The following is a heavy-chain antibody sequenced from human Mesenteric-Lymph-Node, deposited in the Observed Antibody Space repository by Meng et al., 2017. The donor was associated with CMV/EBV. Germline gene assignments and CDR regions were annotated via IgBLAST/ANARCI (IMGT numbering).Heavy chain of an antibody. CDR1: GFTVSSNY. J-gene: IGHJ4*02. V-gene: IGHV3-53*01. CDR2: IYSGGST. Sequence: GESLKISCAASGFTVSSNYMSWVRQAPGKGLEWVSVIYSGGSTYYADSVKGRFTISRDNSKNTLYLQMNSLRAEDTAVYYCAKGHYGGKKGYYFDYWGQGTLVTVSS. D-gene: IGHD4-23*01. CDR3: AKGHYGGKKGYYFDY.